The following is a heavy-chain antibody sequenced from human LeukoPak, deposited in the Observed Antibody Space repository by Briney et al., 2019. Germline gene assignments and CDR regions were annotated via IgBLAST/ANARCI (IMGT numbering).Heavy chain of an antibody. CDR1: GFTFSNYA. Sequence: GGSLRLSCAASGFTFSNYAQTWVRQAPGKGLEWVSSISGVNTHYADSVKGRFSISRDNYKNTLYLQMSSLRAEDTAVYYCARDPNGNYVGAFDFQRWGQGTLVTVSS. V-gene: IGHV3-23*01. CDR3: ARDPNGNYVGAFDFQR. D-gene: IGHD4-17*01. CDR2: ISGVNT. J-gene: IGHJ1*01.